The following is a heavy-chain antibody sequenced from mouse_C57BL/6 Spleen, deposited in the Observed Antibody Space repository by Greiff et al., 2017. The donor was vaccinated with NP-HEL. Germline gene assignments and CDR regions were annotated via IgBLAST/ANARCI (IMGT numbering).Heavy chain of an antibody. CDR3: TRDPTTVVFDY. D-gene: IGHD1-1*01. CDR1: GFTFSSYA. J-gene: IGHJ2*01. Sequence: DVMLVESGEGLVKPGGSLKLSCAASGFTFSSYAMSWVRQTPEKRLEWVAYISSGGDYIYYADTVKGRFTISRDNARNTLYLQMSSLKSEDTAMYYCTRDPTTVVFDYWGQGTTLTVSS. CDR2: ISSGGDYI. V-gene: IGHV5-9-1*02.